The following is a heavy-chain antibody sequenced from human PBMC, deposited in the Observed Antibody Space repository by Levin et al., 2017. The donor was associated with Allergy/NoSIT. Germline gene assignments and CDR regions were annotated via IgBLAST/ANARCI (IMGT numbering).Heavy chain of an antibody. Sequence: GESLKISCAASGFTFKTYNMNWVRQAPGKGLEWVSSISSSNSYIYYADSVRGRFTISRDNAKNSLYLQMNSLRAEDTAVYYCTRDYVVVVAATRVYYGMDVWGRGTTVTVSS. D-gene: IGHD2-15*01. CDR2: ISSSNSYI. CDR1: GFTFKTYN. J-gene: IGHJ6*02. CDR3: TRDYVVVVAATRVYYGMDV. V-gene: IGHV3-21*01.